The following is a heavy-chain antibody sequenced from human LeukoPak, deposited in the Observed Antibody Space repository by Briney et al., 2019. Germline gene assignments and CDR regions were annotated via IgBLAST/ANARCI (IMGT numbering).Heavy chain of an antibody. Sequence: SETLSLTCSVSGGSISSYYWNWIRQHAGKGLEWLGRVFNTGTTNYNPSLKSRVTMSLDTSKSQFSLSLSSVTAADTAIYWCAKSGDFYFGMDIWGQGTTVTVSS. CDR2: VFNTGTT. V-gene: IGHV4-4*07. CDR1: GGSISSYY. CDR3: AKSGDFYFGMDI. D-gene: IGHD2-15*01. J-gene: IGHJ6*02.